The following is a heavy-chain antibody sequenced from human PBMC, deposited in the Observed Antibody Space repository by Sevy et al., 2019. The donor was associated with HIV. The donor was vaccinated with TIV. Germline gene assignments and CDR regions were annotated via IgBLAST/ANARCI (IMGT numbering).Heavy chain of an antibody. V-gene: IGHV3-33*01. CDR1: GFTFSTYG. D-gene: IGHD4-17*01. CDR2: IWFDGSNT. J-gene: IGHJ4*02. CDR3: ARDLEFYDYGDYGPAFMPDY. Sequence: GGSLRLSCAASGFTFSTYGMHWVRQAPGKGLEWVAVIWFDGSNTYYADSVKGRFTISGDIAKNTLHLQMNSLTAEDTAVYYCARDLEFYDYGDYGPAFMPDYWGQGTLVTVSS.